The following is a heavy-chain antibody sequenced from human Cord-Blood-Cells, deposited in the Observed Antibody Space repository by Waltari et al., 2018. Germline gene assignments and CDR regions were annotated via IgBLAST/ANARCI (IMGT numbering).Heavy chain of an antibody. D-gene: IGHD6-13*01. V-gene: IGHV1-2*02. CDR3: ARDSKQQLVNGYYYYGMDV. CDR1: GYTFTGSY. Sequence: QVQLVQSGAEVKKPGASVKVSCKASGYTFTGSYMHWLRQAPGQGLEWMGWINPNSGGTNYAQKFQGRVTMTRDTSISTAYMELSRLRSDDTAVYYCARDSKQQLVNGYYYYGMDVWGQGTTVTVSS. J-gene: IGHJ6*02. CDR2: INPNSGGT.